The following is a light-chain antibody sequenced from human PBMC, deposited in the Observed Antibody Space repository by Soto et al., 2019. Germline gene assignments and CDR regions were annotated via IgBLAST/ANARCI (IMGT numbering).Light chain of an antibody. J-gene: IGKJ3*01. CDR3: QKYSSVPV. CDR2: AAS. CDR1: QDIRNF. V-gene: IGKV1-27*01. Sequence: DIQMTQSPTSLSASVEDRVTMTCRAIQDIRNFVAWYQQKPGKAPKLLIYAASTLQSGVPSRFSGSGSGTDFTLTINSLQPEDVATYSCQKYSSVPVFGPGTKVEIK.